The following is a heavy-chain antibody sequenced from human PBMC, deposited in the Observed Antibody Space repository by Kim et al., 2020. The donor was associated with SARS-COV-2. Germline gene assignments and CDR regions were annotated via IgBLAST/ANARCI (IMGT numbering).Heavy chain of an antibody. CDR1: GFTFSSYW. CDR2: INSDGSST. CDR3: ARSVGTIFGVVITNYFDY. D-gene: IGHD3-3*01. V-gene: IGHV3-74*01. J-gene: IGHJ4*02. Sequence: GGSLRLSCAASGFTFSSYWMHWVRQAPGKGLVWVSRINSDGSSTSYADSVKGRFTISRDNAKNTLYLQMNSLRAEDTAVYYCARSVGTIFGVVITNYFDYWGQGTLVTVSS.